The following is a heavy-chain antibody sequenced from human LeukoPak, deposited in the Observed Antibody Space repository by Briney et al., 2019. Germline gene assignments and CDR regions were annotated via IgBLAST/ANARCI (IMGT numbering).Heavy chain of an antibody. J-gene: IGHJ4*02. Sequence: SETLSLTCGVSGGSISSSNWWSWVRQPPGKGLEWIGEIYHSGSTNYNPSLKSRVTISIDKSKNQFSVKLSSVTAADTAVYYCARDLSLYYYDSSGYAPHWGQGILVTVSS. V-gene: IGHV4-4*02. CDR2: IYHSGST. D-gene: IGHD3-22*01. CDR3: ARDLSLYYYDSSGYAPH. CDR1: GGSISSSNW.